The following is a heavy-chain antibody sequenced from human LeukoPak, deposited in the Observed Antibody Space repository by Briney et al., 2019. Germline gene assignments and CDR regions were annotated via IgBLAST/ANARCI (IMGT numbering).Heavy chain of an antibody. CDR1: GGSISSSSSY. CDR2: VRYSGKT. D-gene: IGHD3-22*01. V-gene: IGHV4-39*01. J-gene: IGHJ4*02. Sequence: SETLSLTCTVSGGSISSSSSYWGWIRQPPGKGLEWIGSVRYSGKTYYNPSLKSRVTMSVDTSKNQFSLRLSSVTAADTAVYSCARHYYDSSGSACYFDYWGQGTLVTVSS. CDR3: ARHYYDSSGSACYFDY.